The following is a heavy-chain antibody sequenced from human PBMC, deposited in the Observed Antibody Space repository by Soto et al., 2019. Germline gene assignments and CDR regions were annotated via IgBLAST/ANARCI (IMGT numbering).Heavy chain of an antibody. CDR2: IYYSGIT. CDR3: ARLLYSSGSVIPVAQYDVDV. CDR1: GGSISSYY. Sequence: SETLSLTCTVSGGSISSYYWSWIRQPPGKGLEWIGYIYYSGITNYNPSIKSRDNISVDTSKNQLSLKMSSMTAADTVVYFCARLLYSSGSVIPVAQYDVDVWGQGTTVTVS. D-gene: IGHD6-19*01. J-gene: IGHJ6*02. V-gene: IGHV4-59*01.